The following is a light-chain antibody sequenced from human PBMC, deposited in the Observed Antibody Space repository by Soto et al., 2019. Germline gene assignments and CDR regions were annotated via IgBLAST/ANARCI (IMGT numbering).Light chain of an antibody. CDR1: QKVSPW. CDR3: QQYDSYWVT. J-gene: IGKJ1*01. CDR2: DVS. Sequence: DIRMTQSPSTLCASVGDSVTITCRASQKVSPWLAWYQQKAGKAPKLLIYDVSSLKRGVPSRFSGSGSGTEFTLTISSLQSDDFATYYSQQYDSYWVTFGQGTKVEFK. V-gene: IGKV1-5*01.